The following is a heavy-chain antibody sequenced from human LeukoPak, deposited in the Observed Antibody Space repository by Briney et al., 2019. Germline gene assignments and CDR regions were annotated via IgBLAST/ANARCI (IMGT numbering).Heavy chain of an antibody. V-gene: IGHV3-9*01. CDR3: AKDIRQQLVHKTNGMDV. Sequence: PGRSLRLSCAASGFTFDDYAMHWVRQAPGKGLEWVSGISWSSGSIGYADAVKGRFTISRDNAKNSLYLQMNSLRAEDTALYNCAKDIRQQLVHKTNGMDVWGQGTTVTVSS. J-gene: IGHJ6*02. CDR2: ISWSSGSI. CDR1: GFTFDDYA. D-gene: IGHD6-13*01.